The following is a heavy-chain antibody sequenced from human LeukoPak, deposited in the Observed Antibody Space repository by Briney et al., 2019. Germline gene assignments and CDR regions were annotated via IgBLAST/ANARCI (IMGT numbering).Heavy chain of an antibody. Sequence: SETLSLTCTVSGGSISYYYWSWIRQPPGKGLEWIGYIYYSGTTNYNPSLKSRVTISVDTSRNHFSLKLSSVSAADTAVYYCARSSGGDTTFDYWGQGTLVTVSS. CDR1: GGSISYYY. J-gene: IGHJ4*02. CDR2: IYYSGTT. CDR3: ARSSGGDTTFDY. V-gene: IGHV4-59*01. D-gene: IGHD4-17*01.